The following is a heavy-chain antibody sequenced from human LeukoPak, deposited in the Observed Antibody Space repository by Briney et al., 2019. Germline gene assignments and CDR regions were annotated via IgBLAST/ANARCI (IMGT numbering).Heavy chain of an antibody. D-gene: IGHD4-17*01. V-gene: IGHV4-39*07. J-gene: IGHJ4*02. CDR1: GGSISSGGYY. CDR2: IDYSGST. Sequence: SETLSLTCTVSGGSISSGGYYWGWIRQPPGKGPEWIGSIDYSGSTYYSPSLKGRVTISADTSKNHFSLKLTSVTAADTAVYFCATTTVTKTYYFDNWGQGTLVTVSS. CDR3: ATTTVTKTYYFDN.